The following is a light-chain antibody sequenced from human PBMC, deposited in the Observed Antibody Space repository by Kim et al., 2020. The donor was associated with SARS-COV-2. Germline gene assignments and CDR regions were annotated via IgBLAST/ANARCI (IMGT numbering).Light chain of an antibody. Sequence: PASISCRSSQSLLHSNGYTYLDWYLQKPGQSPQLMIYLGSNRASGVPYRFSASESGTDFTLKISRVEAEDVGVYYCMQAVQTRWTFGQGTKVDIK. CDR2: LGS. CDR3: MQAVQTRWT. V-gene: IGKV2-28*01. CDR1: QSLLHSNGYTY. J-gene: IGKJ1*01.